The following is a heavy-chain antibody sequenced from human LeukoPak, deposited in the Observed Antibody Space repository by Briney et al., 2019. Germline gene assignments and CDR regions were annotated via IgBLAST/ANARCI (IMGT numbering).Heavy chain of an antibody. CDR2: INNDASTT. CDR1: GFTFSNYW. Sequence: GGSRRLSCAPSGFTFSNYWMYWGRQAPGQGLMLGSRINNDASTTTYADSVKGRFSISRDNAKTTLYLQMNSLRAQDKAVYYCARGYCSSTTCYKAFDIWGQGTMVTVSS. D-gene: IGHD2-2*02. V-gene: IGHV3-74*01. J-gene: IGHJ3*02. CDR3: ARGYCSSTTCYKAFDI.